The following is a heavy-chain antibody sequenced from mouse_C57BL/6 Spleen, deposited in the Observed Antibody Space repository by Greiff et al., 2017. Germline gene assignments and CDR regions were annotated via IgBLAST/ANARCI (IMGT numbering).Heavy chain of an antibody. CDR2: FYPGSGSI. V-gene: IGHV1-62-2*01. CDR1: GYTFTEYT. Sequence: QVQLQQSGAELVKPGASVKLSCKASGYTFTEYTIHWVKQRSGQGLEWIGWFYPGSGSIKYNEKFKDKATLTADKSSSTAYMALSRLTSEDSAVYCCARHEEMADRGTHFDYWGQGTTLTVSS. CDR3: ARHEEMADRGTHFDY. D-gene: IGHD1-1*01. J-gene: IGHJ2*01.